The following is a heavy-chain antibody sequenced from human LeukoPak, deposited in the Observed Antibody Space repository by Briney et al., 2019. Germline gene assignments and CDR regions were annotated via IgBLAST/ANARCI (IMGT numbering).Heavy chain of an antibody. D-gene: IGHD5-12*01. J-gene: IGHJ4*02. Sequence: GGSLRLSCTASGFTFHSHSMNWVRQAPGKGLEWVSSISMTSSYIYYADSVKGRFTISRDNAKNSLYLHMNSLRAEDTAVYYCARVAGYSGYEPGYFEDWGQGTLVTVSS. CDR2: ISMTSSYI. CDR1: GFTFHSHS. V-gene: IGHV3-21*01. CDR3: ARVAGYSGYEPGYFED.